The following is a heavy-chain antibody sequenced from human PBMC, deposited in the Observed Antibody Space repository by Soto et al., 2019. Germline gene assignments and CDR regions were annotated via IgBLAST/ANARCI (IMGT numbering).Heavy chain of an antibody. CDR3: ARGPTIFGVVEYYYYGMDV. Sequence: SVKVSCKASGGTFSSYAISWVRQAPGQGLEWMGGIIPIFGTANYAQKFQGRVTITADESTSTAYMELSSLRSEDTAVYYCARGPTIFGVVEYYYYGMDVWGQGTTVTVSS. CDR2: IIPIFGTA. J-gene: IGHJ6*02. V-gene: IGHV1-69*13. D-gene: IGHD3-3*01. CDR1: GGTFSSYA.